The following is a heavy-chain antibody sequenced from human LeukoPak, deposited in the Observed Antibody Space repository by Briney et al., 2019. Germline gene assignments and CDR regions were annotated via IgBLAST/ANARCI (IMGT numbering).Heavy chain of an antibody. Sequence: KLQGRVTMTRDTSTSTVYMELSSLRSEDTAVYYCARDPPASGWLDYWGQGTLVTVSS. V-gene: IGHV1-46*01. CDR3: ARDPPASGWLDY. D-gene: IGHD6-19*01. J-gene: IGHJ4*02.